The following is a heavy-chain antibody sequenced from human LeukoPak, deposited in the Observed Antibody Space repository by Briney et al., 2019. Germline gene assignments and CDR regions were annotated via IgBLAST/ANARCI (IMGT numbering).Heavy chain of an antibody. D-gene: IGHD3-10*01. V-gene: IGHV3-73*01. CDR2: IRSKANSYAT. Sequence: PGGSLRLSCAASGFTFSGSAMHWVRQTSGKGLEWVGRIRSKANSYATAYAASVKGRFTISRDDSKNTAYLEMNSLESEDTAVYYCARHAASGGSGVDYWGHGTLVTVSS. CDR3: ARHAASGGSGVDY. J-gene: IGHJ4*01. CDR1: GFTFSGSA.